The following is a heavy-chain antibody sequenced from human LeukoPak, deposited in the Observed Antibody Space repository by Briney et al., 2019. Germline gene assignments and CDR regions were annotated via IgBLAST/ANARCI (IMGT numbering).Heavy chain of an antibody. V-gene: IGHV4-4*07. CDR1: GGSMSTYS. CDR2: IYTSGST. D-gene: IGHD1-26*01. CDR3: AAGGGDY. J-gene: IGHJ4*02. Sequence: SETLSLTCTVSGGSMSTYSWSCVRQPAGKGLEWIGRIYTSGSTSYNPSLKSRVTMSIDTSKKQFSLKLSSVSAADTAVYYCAAGGGDYWGQGTLVTVAS.